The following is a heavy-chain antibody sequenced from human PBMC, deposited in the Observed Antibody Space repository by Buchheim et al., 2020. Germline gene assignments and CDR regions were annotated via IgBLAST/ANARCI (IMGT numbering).Heavy chain of an antibody. J-gene: IGHJ4*02. CDR2: IYYTGST. V-gene: IGHV4-61*01. Sequence: QVQLQESGPGLVKPSETLSLTCTVSGGSVNSGSFYWSWIRQPPGKGLEWIGYIYYTGSTNYNHSLKSRVTMSIDTSKNQFYLKLMSVTAADTAVFYWARVVAVVAAGSHLDKWGQGTL. CDR1: GGSVNSGSFY. D-gene: IGHD2-15*01. CDR3: ARVVAVVAAGSHLDK.